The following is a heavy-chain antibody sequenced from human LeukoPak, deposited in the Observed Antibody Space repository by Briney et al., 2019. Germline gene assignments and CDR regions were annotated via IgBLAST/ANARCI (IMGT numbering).Heavy chain of an antibody. J-gene: IGHJ4*02. D-gene: IGHD2-21*01. CDR2: IKSDGSGT. Sequence: PGGSLRLSCAASGFTFSTYWMHWVRRAPGKGLVWVSRIKSDGSGTDSADSVKGRFTISRDSAKNTLYLQMNSLRAEDTAVYYCARGLVALDYWGQGTLVTVSS. CDR3: ARGLVALDY. V-gene: IGHV3-74*01. CDR1: GFTFSTYW.